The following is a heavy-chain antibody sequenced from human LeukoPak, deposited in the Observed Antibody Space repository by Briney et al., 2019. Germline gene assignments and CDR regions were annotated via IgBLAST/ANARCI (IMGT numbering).Heavy chain of an antibody. V-gene: IGHV3-21*01. J-gene: IGHJ4*02. D-gene: IGHD6-19*01. CDR1: GFTFSSYS. CDR2: ISSSSSYI. Sequence: GGSLRLSCAASGFTFSSYSMNCVRQAPGKGLEWVSSISSSSSYIYYADSVKGRFTISRDNAKNSLYLQMNSLRAEDTAVYYCARGGAVAGLDYWGQGTLVTVSS. CDR3: ARGGAVAGLDY.